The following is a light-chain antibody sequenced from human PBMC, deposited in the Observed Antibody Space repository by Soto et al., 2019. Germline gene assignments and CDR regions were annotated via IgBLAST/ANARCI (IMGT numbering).Light chain of an antibody. Sequence: GFSQSPCSLSLSTRERATLSCRASQSVTNSFLAWYQQKPGQAPRLLIYGASSRATGIPDRFSGSGSGTDFTLTISRLEPEDFAVYYCHQYGSSAATLGQGTKVDI. CDR3: HQYGSSAAT. V-gene: IGKV3-20*01. CDR2: GAS. J-gene: IGKJ1*01. CDR1: QSVTNSF.